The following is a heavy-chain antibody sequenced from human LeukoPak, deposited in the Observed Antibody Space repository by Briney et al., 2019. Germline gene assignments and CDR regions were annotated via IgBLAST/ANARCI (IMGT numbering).Heavy chain of an antibody. D-gene: IGHD1-14*01. CDR3: AREGSFSTGGYYYYGMYV. V-gene: IGHV1-18*01. Sequence: ASVKLSCNASGYTFTSYGISWVRQAPGQGLEWMGWFSAYNGHTNYAQRLQGRVTMNTDTSTSTAYMELRSLRSDDTAVYYCAREGSFSTGGYYYYGMYVWGQGTTVTVSS. CDR2: FSAYNGHT. CDR1: GYTFTSYG. J-gene: IGHJ6*02.